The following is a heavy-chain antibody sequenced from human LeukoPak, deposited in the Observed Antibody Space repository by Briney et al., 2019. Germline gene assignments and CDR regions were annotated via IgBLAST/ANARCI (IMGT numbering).Heavy chain of an antibody. D-gene: IGHD3-22*01. V-gene: IGHV1-69*06. CDR1: GGTFSSYA. Sequence: SVKVSCKASGGTFSSYAISWVRQAPGRGLEWMGGIIPIFGTANYAQKFQGRVTITADKSTSTAYMELSSLRSEDTAVYYCARPGHYYDSSGYYLDPWGQGTLVTVSS. J-gene: IGHJ5*02. CDR2: IIPIFGTA. CDR3: ARPGHYYDSSGYYLDP.